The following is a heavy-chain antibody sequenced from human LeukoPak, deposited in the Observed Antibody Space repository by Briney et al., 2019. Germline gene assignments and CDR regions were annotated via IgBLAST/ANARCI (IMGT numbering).Heavy chain of an antibody. CDR1: GYTFSGYY. J-gene: IGHJ4*02. V-gene: IGHV1-2*02. Sequence: ASVKVSCKASGYTFSGYYIHWVRQAPGQGLEWMGWINPNSGGTNYAQKFQGRVTMTRDTSISTAHMELIRLRSADTAVYYWARVGMAFTARSSFFDYWGQGTLVTVSS. D-gene: IGHD6-6*01. CDR3: ARVGMAFTARSSFFDY. CDR2: INPNSGGT.